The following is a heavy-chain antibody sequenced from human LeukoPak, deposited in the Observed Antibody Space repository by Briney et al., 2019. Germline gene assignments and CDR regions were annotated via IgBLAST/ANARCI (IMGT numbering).Heavy chain of an antibody. CDR2: IYYSGNT. V-gene: IGHV4-59*08. CDR1: GGSVSSYY. Sequence: NPSETLSLTCTVSGGSVSSYYWSWIRQPPGKGLEWIGYIYYSGNTNYNPSLKSRVTILVDTSKNQFSLKLNSVTAADTAVYYCARHCGITMVRGVLSAFDIWGQGTMVTVSS. CDR3: ARHCGITMVRGVLSAFDI. D-gene: IGHD3-10*01. J-gene: IGHJ3*02.